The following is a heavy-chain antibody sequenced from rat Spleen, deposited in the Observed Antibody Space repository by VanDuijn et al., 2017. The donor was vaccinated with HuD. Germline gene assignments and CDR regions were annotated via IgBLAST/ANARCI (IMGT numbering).Heavy chain of an antibody. CDR1: GFTFSDYA. CDR3: ATAGARVSRFAY. CDR2: ISPSGGDT. Sequence: EVQLVESGGGLVQPGRSMKLSCAASGFTFSDYAMAWVRQAPKKGLEWVATISPSGGDTYYRDSVKGRFTISRDNAKSTLYLQMDSLRSEDTATYYCATAGARVSRFAYWGQGTLVTVSS. V-gene: IGHV5-19*01. J-gene: IGHJ3*01. D-gene: IGHD1-4*01.